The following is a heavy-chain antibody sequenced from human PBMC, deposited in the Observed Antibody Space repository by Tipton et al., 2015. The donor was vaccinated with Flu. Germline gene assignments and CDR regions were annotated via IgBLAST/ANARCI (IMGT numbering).Heavy chain of an antibody. D-gene: IGHD6-13*01. Sequence: TLSLTCTVSGGSISSYYWSWIRQPPGKGLEWIGYIYYSGSTNYNPSLKSRVTISVDTSKNQFSLKLSSVTAADTAVYYCARHSGFFETTGTAAADWGQGTLVTVSS. CDR3: ARHSGFFETTGTAAAD. CDR2: IYYSGST. J-gene: IGHJ4*02. CDR1: GGSISSYY. V-gene: IGHV4-59*08.